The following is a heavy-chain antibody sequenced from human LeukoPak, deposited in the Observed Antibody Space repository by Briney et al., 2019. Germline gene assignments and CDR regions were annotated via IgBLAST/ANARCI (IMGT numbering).Heavy chain of an antibody. J-gene: IGHJ6*02. CDR1: GYSFTSYW. CDR2: IYPDDSDT. V-gene: IGHV5-51*01. CDR3: ARHLYGSGPGGDDYFGMDV. D-gene: IGHD3-10*01. Sequence: EESLKISCKGSGYSFTSYWIGWVRQMPGKGLEWMGIIYPDDSDTRYSPSFQGQVTISADKSISTAYLQWSSLKASDTAMYCCARHLYGSGPGGDDYFGMDVWGQGTTVTVSS.